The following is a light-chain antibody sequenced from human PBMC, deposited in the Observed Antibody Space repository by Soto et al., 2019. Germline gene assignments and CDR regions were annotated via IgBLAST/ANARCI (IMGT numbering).Light chain of an antibody. CDR1: PSDIGAYNY. Sequence: QSALTQPASVSGSPGQSITISCSGTPSDIGAYNYVSWYQHLPGKAPKVIIYDVTNRPSGVSSRFSGSKSGTTASLTISGLPAEEEANYYCGSYTLSITLMIFGGGTKVTVL. J-gene: IGLJ2*01. V-gene: IGLV2-14*03. CDR2: DVT. CDR3: GSYTLSITLMI.